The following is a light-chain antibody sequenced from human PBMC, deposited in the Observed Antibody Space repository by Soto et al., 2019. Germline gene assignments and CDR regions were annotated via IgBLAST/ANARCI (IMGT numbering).Light chain of an antibody. CDR1: QSLFYSPNNKNY. CDR3: QQNYRTPRT. CDR2: WAS. Sequence: DIVMTQSPDSLAVSLGERATINCKSSQSLFYSPNNKNYLAWYQQKPGQPPKLLIYWASARQPGVPDRFSGSGSGTDFTLTISSLQADDVAVYYCQQNYRTPRTFGQGTEVEIK. V-gene: IGKV4-1*01. J-gene: IGKJ1*01.